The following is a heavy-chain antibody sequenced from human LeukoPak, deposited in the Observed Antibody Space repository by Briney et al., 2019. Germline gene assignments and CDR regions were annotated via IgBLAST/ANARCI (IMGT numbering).Heavy chain of an antibody. CDR2: ISYSSGSI. D-gene: IGHD1-26*01. CDR3: AKDRGGSSELGDAFDV. Sequence: GGSLRLSCAASGFTFDEYAMHWVRQAPGKGLEWVSGISYSSGSIGYVDSVKGRFTISRDNAMNSLYLQMNSLRVEDTALYYCAKDRGGSSELGDAFDVWGQGTMVRVSS. J-gene: IGHJ3*01. V-gene: IGHV3-9*01. CDR1: GFTFDEYA.